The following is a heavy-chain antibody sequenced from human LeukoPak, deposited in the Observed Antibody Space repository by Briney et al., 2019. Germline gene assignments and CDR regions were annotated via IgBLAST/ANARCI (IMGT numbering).Heavy chain of an antibody. J-gene: IGHJ4*02. D-gene: IGHD3-9*01. CDR1: GLTFSNYN. CDR2: FRITSNTI. V-gene: IGHV3-48*04. Sequence: PGGSLRLSCSVSGLTFSNYNMNWVRQAPGKGWGWFHYFRITSNTIYYGDSMRGRFTVSRDNAKNSLYLQMNSLRAEDTAVYYCAREGNYDVLTGYCPADYWGQGTLVTVSS. CDR3: AREGNYDVLTGYCPADY.